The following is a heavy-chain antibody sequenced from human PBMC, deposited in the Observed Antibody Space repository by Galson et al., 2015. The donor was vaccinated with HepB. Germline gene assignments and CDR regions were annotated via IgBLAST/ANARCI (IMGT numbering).Heavy chain of an antibody. D-gene: IGHD3-3*01. CDR3: ARDRARDFWSGYYNYYYYYMDV. CDR1: GFTFSSYW. V-gene: IGHV3-7*03. CDR2: IKQDGSEK. J-gene: IGHJ6*03. Sequence: SLRLSCAVSGFTFSSYWMSWVRQAPGKGLEWVANIKQDGSEKYYVDSVKGRFTISRDNAKNSMYLQMNSLRADDTAVYYCARDRARDFWSGYYNYYYYYMDVWGKGTTVTVSS.